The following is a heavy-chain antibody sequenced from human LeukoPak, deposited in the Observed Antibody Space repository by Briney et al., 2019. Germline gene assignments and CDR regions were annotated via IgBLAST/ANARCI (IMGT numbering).Heavy chain of an antibody. CDR2: INPNSGGT. V-gene: IGHV1-2*02. J-gene: IGHJ4*02. D-gene: IGHD3-22*01. CDR3: ARDLGYYYDSSGYSPIDY. CDR1: GYTFTGYY. Sequence: ASVKVSCKASGYTFTGYYMHWVRQAPGQGLEWMGWINPNSGGTNYAQKFRGRVTMTRDTSISTAYMELSRLRSDDTAVYYCARDLGYYYDSSGYSPIDYWGQGTLVTVSS.